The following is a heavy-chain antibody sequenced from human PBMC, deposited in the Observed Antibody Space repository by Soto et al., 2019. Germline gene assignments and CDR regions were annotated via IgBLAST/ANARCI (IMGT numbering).Heavy chain of an antibody. J-gene: IGHJ6*02. V-gene: IGHV5-51*01. CDR3: ARQPSRGLLFYFYGMDV. CDR2: IYPGDSDT. D-gene: IGHD3-22*01. CDR1: GYSFTSYW. Sequence: VESQKISCNGSGYSFTSYWIGCVRQMPGKGLEWMGIIYPGDSDTRYSPSFQGQVTISADKSISTAYLQWSSLKASDTAMHYCARQPSRGLLFYFYGMDVWGQGTTVTVSS.